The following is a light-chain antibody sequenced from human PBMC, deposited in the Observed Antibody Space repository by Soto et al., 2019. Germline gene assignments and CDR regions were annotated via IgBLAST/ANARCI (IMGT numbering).Light chain of an antibody. CDR3: QKHNSAPFT. Sequence: DIQMTQSPSSLSASVGDRVTITCRASQGISNYLAWYQQKPGKVPKLLIYAASTLQSGVPSRFSGSRSGTDFTLTISSMQPEDVATYYFQKHNSAPFTFGPGTKVDMK. CDR1: QGISNY. CDR2: AAS. J-gene: IGKJ3*01. V-gene: IGKV1-27*01.